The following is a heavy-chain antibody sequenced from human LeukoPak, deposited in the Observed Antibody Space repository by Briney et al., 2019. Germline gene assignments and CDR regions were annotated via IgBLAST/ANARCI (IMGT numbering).Heavy chain of an antibody. CDR2: IIPIFGTA. CDR1: GGTFSSYA. CDR3: ARNKYCSSTSCYPHLNWFDP. J-gene: IGHJ5*02. Sequence: SVKVSCKASGGTFSSYAISWVRQAPGQGLEWMVGIIPIFGTANYAQKFQGRVTITTDESTSTAYMELSSLRSEDTAVYYCARNKYCSSTSCYPHLNWFDPWGQGTLVTVSS. D-gene: IGHD2-2*01. V-gene: IGHV1-69*05.